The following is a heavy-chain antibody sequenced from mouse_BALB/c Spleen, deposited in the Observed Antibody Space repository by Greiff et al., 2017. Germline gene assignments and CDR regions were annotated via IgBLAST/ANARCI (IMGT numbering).Heavy chain of an antibody. J-gene: IGHJ4*01. CDR2: IWGDGST. CDR3: ASYGNDYAMDY. D-gene: IGHD2-1*01. CDR1: GFSLTGYG. Sequence: VQRVESGPGLVAPSQSLSITCTVSGFSLTGYGVNWVRQPPGKGLEWLGMIWGDGSTDYNSALKSRLSISKDNSKSQVFLKMNSLQTDDTARYYCASYGNDYAMDYWGQGTSVTVSS. V-gene: IGHV2-6-7*01.